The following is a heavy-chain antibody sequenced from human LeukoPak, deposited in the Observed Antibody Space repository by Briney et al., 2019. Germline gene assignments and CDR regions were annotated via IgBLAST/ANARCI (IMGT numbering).Heavy chain of an antibody. V-gene: IGHV4-31*11. CDR1: GGSISSGGYS. CDR2: IYYSGST. J-gene: IGHJ4*02. CDR3: ARGGDYYASSFPPFDY. Sequence: SETLSLTCAVSGGSISSGGYSWNWIRQPPGKGLEWIGYIYYSGSTYYNPSLKSRVTISVDTSKNQFSLKLSSVTAADTAVYYCARGGDYYASSFPPFDYWGQGTLVTVSS. D-gene: IGHD3-22*01.